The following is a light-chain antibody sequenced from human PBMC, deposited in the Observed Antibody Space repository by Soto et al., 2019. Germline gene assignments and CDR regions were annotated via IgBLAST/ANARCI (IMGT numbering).Light chain of an antibody. CDR1: QSVSSSY. J-gene: IGKJ1*01. CDR3: QQYARSPVP. V-gene: IGKV3-20*01. CDR2: GAS. Sequence: EIVLTQSPGTLSLSPGERATLSCRASQSVSSSYLAWYQQKPGQAPRLLIYGASSRATGIPDRFSGSGSGTDFTLTISSLEPEDFAVYYCQQYARSPVPFGQGTKVEIK.